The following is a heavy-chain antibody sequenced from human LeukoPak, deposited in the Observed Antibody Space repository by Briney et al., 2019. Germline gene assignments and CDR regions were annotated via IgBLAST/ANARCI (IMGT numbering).Heavy chain of an antibody. Sequence: ASVKVSCKASGYTFTSYDINWVRQATGQGLEWMGWMNPNSGNTGYAQKFQGRVTMTRNTSISTAYMELSSLRSEDTAVYYCARGGKGIAAAGSNWFDPWGQGTLVTVSS. CDR3: ARGGKGIAAAGSNWFDP. J-gene: IGHJ5*02. CDR1: GYTFTSYD. D-gene: IGHD6-13*01. CDR2: MNPNSGNT. V-gene: IGHV1-8*01.